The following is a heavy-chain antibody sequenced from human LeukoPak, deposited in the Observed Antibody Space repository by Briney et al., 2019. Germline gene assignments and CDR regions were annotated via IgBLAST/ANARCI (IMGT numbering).Heavy chain of an antibody. CDR1: GYTFTSYG. V-gene: IGHV1-18*01. Sequence: ASVKVSCKASGYTFTSYGISWVRQAPGQGLEWMGWIIAYNGDTNYAQKLQGRVTITTDTSTSTAYMELRSLRSDDTAVYYCARGGTPPHRIALIVVASSTAAFDIWGQGTMVTVSS. D-gene: IGHD3-22*01. CDR3: ARGGTPPHRIALIVVASSTAAFDI. CDR2: IIAYNGDT. J-gene: IGHJ3*02.